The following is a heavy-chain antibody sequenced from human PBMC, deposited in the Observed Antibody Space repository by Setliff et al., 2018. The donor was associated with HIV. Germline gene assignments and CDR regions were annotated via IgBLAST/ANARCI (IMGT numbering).Heavy chain of an antibody. V-gene: IGHV4-39*07. CDR2: ISYGGIT. CDR1: GGSISSSHDF. CDR3: ARVPGRDYYDTSGDFDY. Sequence: PSETLSLTCTVSGGSISSSHDFWNWIRQPPGKGLEWIGAISYGGITYYNPSLTSRVTISVDTSENQFSLKVTSVTAADTAVYYCARVPGRDYYDTSGDFDYWGLGTLVTVSS. D-gene: IGHD3-22*01. J-gene: IGHJ4*02.